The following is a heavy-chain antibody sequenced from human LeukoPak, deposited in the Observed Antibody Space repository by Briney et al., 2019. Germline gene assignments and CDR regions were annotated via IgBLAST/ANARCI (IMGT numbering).Heavy chain of an antibody. CDR3: ARDRCAGCWYFDL. CDR2: IYTSWST. Sequence: SQTLSLTCTVSGGSISSGSYYWSWIRQPAGKGLDWIGRIYTSWSTNYNPSLKSRVTISVDTSKNQFSLKLSSVTAADTAVYYCARDRCAGCWYFDLWGHGTLVTVSS. V-gene: IGHV4-61*02. D-gene: IGHD4-17*01. J-gene: IGHJ2*01. CDR1: GGSISSGSYY.